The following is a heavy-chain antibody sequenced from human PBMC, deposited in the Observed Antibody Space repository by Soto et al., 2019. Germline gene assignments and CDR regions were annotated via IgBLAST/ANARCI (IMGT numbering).Heavy chain of an antibody. V-gene: IGHV4-4*07. CDR3: ARDPHSSSWHNWFDP. D-gene: IGHD6-13*01. J-gene: IGHJ5*02. CDR2: IYTSGST. Sequence: QVQLQESGPGLVKPSETLSLTCTVSGGSISSYYWSWIRQPAGKGLEWIGRIYTSGSTNYNPSLKSRVTMSVDTSKNQFSLKLSSVTAADTAVYYCARDPHSSSWHNWFDPWGQGTLVTVSS. CDR1: GGSISSYY.